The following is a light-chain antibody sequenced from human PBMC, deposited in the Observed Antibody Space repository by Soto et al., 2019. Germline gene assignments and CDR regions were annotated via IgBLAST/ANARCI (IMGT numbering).Light chain of an antibody. J-gene: IGKJ3*01. CDR2: GAS. Sequence: EIVLTQSPGTLSLSPGERATLSCRASQSVSISYLAWYQQKPGQAPRLLIYGASSRATGIPDRFSGSGSGTDFTLTISRLEPEDFAVYYCQQYGSSHFTFGPGTKVDIK. CDR3: QQYGSSHFT. V-gene: IGKV3-20*01. CDR1: QSVSISY.